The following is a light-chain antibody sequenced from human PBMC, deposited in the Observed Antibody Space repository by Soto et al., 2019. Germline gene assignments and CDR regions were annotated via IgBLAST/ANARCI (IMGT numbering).Light chain of an antibody. J-gene: IGLJ1*01. CDR2: DVS. CDR1: ISDVGIYYR. CDR3: SLYTSSSTYV. V-gene: IGLV2-18*01. Sequence: HSVLTQPPSVSGSPGQSVTISCTGTISDVGIYYRVSWYQQPPGTAPKVLIYDVSNRPSGVPDRFSGSRSGHTASLTISGLQAEDEGDYYCSLYTSSSTYVFGTGTKVTV.